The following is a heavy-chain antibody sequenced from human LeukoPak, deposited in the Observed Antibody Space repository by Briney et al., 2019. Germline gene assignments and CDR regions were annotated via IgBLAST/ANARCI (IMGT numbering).Heavy chain of an antibody. J-gene: IGHJ6*03. CDR3: ARFPGSAEYRHYYYMDV. Sequence: SETLSLTCTVSGGSISNYFWSWIRQPPGKGLECIGYIYYSNSTNYNPSLKSRVTVSVDTSKNQFSLKLSSVTAADTAVYYCARFPGSAEYRHYYYMDVWGKGTTVTVSS. CDR1: GGSISNYF. CDR2: IYYSNST. V-gene: IGHV4-59*01. D-gene: IGHD2-15*01.